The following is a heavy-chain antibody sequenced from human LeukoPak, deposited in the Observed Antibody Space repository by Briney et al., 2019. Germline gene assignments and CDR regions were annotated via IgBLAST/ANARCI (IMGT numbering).Heavy chain of an antibody. D-gene: IGHD2-2*01. CDR3: ARASTSGRAFDY. CDR2: IQTSGSA. CDR1: GGSISGYY. Sequence: SETLSLTCTVSGGSISGYYWSWIRQPAGKGLEWIGRIQTSGSANYNPSLKSRLTMSVDTSENQFSLNLNSVTAADTAVYYCARASTSGRAFDYWGQGILVTVSS. V-gene: IGHV4-4*07. J-gene: IGHJ4*02.